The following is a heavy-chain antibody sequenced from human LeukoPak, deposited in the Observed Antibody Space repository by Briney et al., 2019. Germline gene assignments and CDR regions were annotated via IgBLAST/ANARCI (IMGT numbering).Heavy chain of an antibody. D-gene: IGHD1-7*01. CDR1: GYTFTSYD. J-gene: IGHJ3*02. CDR2: INPNSGGT. Sequence: ASVKVSCKASGYTFTSYDINWVRQATGQGLEWMGWINPNSGGTNYAQKFQGRVTMTRDTSISTAYMELSRLRSDDTAVYYCASGELFAFDIWGQGTMVTVSS. V-gene: IGHV1-2*02. CDR3: ASGELFAFDI.